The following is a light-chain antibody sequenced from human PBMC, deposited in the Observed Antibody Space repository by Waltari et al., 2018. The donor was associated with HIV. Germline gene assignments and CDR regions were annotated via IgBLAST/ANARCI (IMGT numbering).Light chain of an antibody. Sequence: DTVMTQSPDSLAVSLGERASINCKSRQSLLYSSNNKNYLAWYQQKPGQVPKLLIYWASTRESGVPDRFSGSGSGTDFTLTISNLQAEDVAVYFCQQYFSPPYTFGQGTKLESN. CDR1: QSLLYSSNNKNY. CDR3: QQYFSPPYT. V-gene: IGKV4-1*01. J-gene: IGKJ2*01. CDR2: WAS.